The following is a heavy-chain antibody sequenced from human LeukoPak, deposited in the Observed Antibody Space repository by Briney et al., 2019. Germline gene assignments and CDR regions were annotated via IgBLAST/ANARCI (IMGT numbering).Heavy chain of an antibody. CDR1: GFTFSDYA. D-gene: IGHD2-2*01. V-gene: IGHV3-23*01. CDR3: ARSSYCSSTSCRIYYYGMDV. CDR2: ISGSGATT. J-gene: IGHJ6*02. Sequence: GGSLRLSCAASGFTFSDYAMTWVQQAPGQGLEWVAAISGSGATTYYAASARGRFTISRDNSKSTLYLQMNSLRAEDTAVYYCARSSYCSSTSCRIYYYGMDVWGQGTTVTVSS.